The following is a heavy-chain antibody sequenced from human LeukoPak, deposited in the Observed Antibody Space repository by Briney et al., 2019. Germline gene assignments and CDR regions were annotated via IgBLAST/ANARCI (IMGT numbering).Heavy chain of an antibody. CDR3: VRDGHQTRYTWNDEGRKNWFDP. V-gene: IGHV1-46*02. CDR1: GFTFNSYY. D-gene: IGHD1-1*01. Sequence: ASVKVTCQACGFTFNSYYMQGVGQPPGQEGPGMGRINPSDGSRKAAQKSQGRLTMTGDTSTSTVYMERSSLRSEDTAVYYCVRDGHQTRYTWNDEGRKNWFDPWGQGTLVTVSS. J-gene: IGHJ5*02. CDR2: INPSDGSR.